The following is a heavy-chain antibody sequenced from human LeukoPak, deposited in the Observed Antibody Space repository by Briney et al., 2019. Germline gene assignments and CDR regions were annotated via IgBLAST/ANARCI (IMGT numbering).Heavy chain of an antibody. CDR3: ASSYGDYSADY. Sequence: ASVKVSCEASGYTYTGYYMHWVRQAPGQGREWMGWINPNSGGTNYAQKFQGRVTMTRDTSISTAYMELSRLRSDDTAVYYCASSYGDYSADYWGQGTLVTVSS. CDR1: GYTYTGYY. J-gene: IGHJ4*02. D-gene: IGHD4-17*01. V-gene: IGHV1-2*02. CDR2: INPNSGGT.